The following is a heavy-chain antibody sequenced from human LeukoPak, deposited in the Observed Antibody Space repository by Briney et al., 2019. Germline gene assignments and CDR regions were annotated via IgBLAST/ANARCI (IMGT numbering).Heavy chain of an antibody. CDR1: GYTFTGYY. CDR3: ARDSGSYYAYGFDY. Sequence: ASVKVSCKASGYTFTGYYMHWVRQAPGQGLEGMGWINPNSGGTNYAQKFQGRVTMTRDTSISTAYMELSRLRSDDTAVYYCARDSGSYYAYGFDYWGQGTLVTVSS. J-gene: IGHJ4*02. V-gene: IGHV1-2*02. CDR2: INPNSGGT. D-gene: IGHD1-26*01.